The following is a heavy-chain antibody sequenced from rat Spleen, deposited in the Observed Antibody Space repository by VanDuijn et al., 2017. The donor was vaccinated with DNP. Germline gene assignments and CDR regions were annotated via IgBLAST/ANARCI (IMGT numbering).Heavy chain of an antibody. V-gene: IGHV5S10*01. D-gene: IGHD1-2*01. CDR3: ATDTIAAILWVMDA. J-gene: IGHJ4*01. Sequence: EVQLVESGGGPVQPGRSLKLSCAASGFTFSDFYMAWVRQAPKKGLEWVATIIYDGSSTFYRDSVKGRFTISRDNAKSTLYLQMDSLRSEDTATYYCATDTIAAILWVMDAWGQGASVTVSS. CDR1: GFTFSDFY. CDR2: IIYDGSST.